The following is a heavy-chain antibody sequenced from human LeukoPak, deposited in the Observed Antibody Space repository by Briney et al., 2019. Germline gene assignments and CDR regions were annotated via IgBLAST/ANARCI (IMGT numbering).Heavy chain of an antibody. CDR3: ATFPSSSSLRGDY. V-gene: IGHV5-51*01. CDR1: GFSFTSYW. Sequence: GESLKISCKGSGFSFTSYWIAWVRQMPGQGLECVGIIDPGDSETRYSPSFQGQVTTSADKSMSTAYLQWSSLQASDTAVYYCATFPSSSSLRGDYWGQGTLVTVSS. D-gene: IGHD2-2*01. J-gene: IGHJ4*02. CDR2: IDPGDSET.